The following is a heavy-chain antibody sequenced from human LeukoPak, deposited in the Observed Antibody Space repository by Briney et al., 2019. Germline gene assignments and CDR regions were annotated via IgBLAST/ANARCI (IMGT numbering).Heavy chain of an antibody. J-gene: IGHJ3*01. CDR1: GYTFTSYG. D-gene: IGHD4-17*01. CDR3: AKVGYTTVTTGAVS. Sequence: ASVKVSCKASGYTFTSYGISWVRQAPGQGLEWMGWISAYNGNTNYAQKLQGRVTMTTDTSTSTAYMELRSLRSDDTAVYYCAKVGYTTVTTGAVSWGQGTMVTVSS. CDR2: ISAYNGNT. V-gene: IGHV1-18*01.